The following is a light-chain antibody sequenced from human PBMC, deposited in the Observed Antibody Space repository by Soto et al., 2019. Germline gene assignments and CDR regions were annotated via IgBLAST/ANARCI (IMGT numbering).Light chain of an antibody. J-gene: IGKJ2*01. Sequence: DIQMTQSPSTLSASVGDRVTITCRASQTISSWLAWHQQKSGRAPKLLIYDASSLEGGVPSRFSGSGSGTEFTLTISSLRADDFATYYCQQYSAYPYTFGQGTKVEI. CDR3: QQYSAYPYT. V-gene: IGKV1-5*01. CDR1: QTISSW. CDR2: DAS.